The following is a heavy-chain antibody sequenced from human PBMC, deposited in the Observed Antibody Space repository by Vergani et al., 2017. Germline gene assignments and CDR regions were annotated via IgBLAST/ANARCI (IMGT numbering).Heavy chain of an antibody. D-gene: IGHD6-19*01. CDR1: GFTFSDYY. Sequence: QVQLVESGGGLVKPGGSLRLSCAASGFTFSDYYMSWIRQAPGKGLEWVSYISSSSSYTNYADSVKGRFTISRDNAKNSLYLQMNSLRAEDTAVYYCARTAVAGTDPGVNDAFDIWGQGTMVTVSS. V-gene: IGHV3-11*06. CDR2: ISSSSSYT. J-gene: IGHJ3*02. CDR3: ARTAVAGTDPGVNDAFDI.